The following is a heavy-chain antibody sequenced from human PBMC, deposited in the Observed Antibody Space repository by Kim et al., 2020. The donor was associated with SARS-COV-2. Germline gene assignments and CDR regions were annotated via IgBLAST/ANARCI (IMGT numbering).Heavy chain of an antibody. Sequence: GGSLRLSCAASGFTFSSYAMSWVRQAPGKGLEWVSAISGSGGSTYYADSVKGRFTISRDNSKNTLYLQMNSLRAEDTAVYYCAKGRVFGVVILSYFDYWGQGTLVTVSS. CDR1: GFTFSSYA. D-gene: IGHD3-3*01. CDR3: AKGRVFGVVILSYFDY. V-gene: IGHV3-23*01. J-gene: IGHJ4*02. CDR2: ISGSGGST.